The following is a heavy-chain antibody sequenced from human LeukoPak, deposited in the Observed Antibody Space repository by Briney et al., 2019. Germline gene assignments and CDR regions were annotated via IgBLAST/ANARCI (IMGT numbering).Heavy chain of an antibody. Sequence: SVKVSCKASGYTLTSYDINWVRQATGQGLEWMGGIIPIFGTANYAQKFQGRVTITADKSTSTAYMELSSLRSEDTAVYYCARARYSSGWYEPTPDYWGQGTLVTVSS. V-gene: IGHV1-69*06. CDR2: IIPIFGTA. D-gene: IGHD6-19*01. CDR1: GYTLTSYD. J-gene: IGHJ4*02. CDR3: ARARYSSGWYEPTPDY.